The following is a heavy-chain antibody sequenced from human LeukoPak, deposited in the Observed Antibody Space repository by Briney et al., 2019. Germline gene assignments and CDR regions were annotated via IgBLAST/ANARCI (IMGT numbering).Heavy chain of an antibody. CDR1: GYTFTDYY. CDR3: ARANFLYCSSSTCLFDY. D-gene: IGHD2-2*01. Sequence: ASVKVSCKASGYTFTDYYIHWVRQAPGQGFEWMGWINPNDGDTNYAQKFQGRVTMTRDTSISTAHMEVSRLRSDDTAVYYCARANFLYCSSSTCLFDYWGQGTLVTVSS. V-gene: IGHV1-2*02. J-gene: IGHJ4*02. CDR2: INPNDGDT.